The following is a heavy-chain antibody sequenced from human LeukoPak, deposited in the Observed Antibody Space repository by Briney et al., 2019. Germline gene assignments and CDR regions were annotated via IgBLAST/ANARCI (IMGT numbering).Heavy chain of an antibody. J-gene: IGHJ5*02. CDR3: ARGQVPAARGYNWFDP. CDR2: INARGDT. Sequence: SDTLSLTCAVYGWSFNDYYWNWVRHPPGKRLEWIGEINARGDTNYTPSLKSRVTISVDSSKNQFSLTLTSMIAADTAIYYCARGQVPAARGYNWFDPWGQGTLVTVSS. V-gene: IGHV4-34*01. CDR1: GWSFNDYY. D-gene: IGHD2-2*01.